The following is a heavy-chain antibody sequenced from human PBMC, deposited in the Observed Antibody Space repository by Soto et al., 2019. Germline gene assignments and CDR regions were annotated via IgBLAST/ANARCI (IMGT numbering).Heavy chain of an antibody. CDR1: GGSISSYY. D-gene: IGHD3-22*01. V-gene: IGHV4-59*01. CDR3: ARVREDSSGDGPSLDY. CDR2: IYYSGST. Sequence: SETLSLTCSVSGGSISSYYWSWIRQPPGKGLEWIGYIYYSGSTNYNPSLKSRVTISVDTTKNQFSPKLSSVTAADTAVYYCARVREDSSGDGPSLDYWGQGTVVTVSS. J-gene: IGHJ4*02.